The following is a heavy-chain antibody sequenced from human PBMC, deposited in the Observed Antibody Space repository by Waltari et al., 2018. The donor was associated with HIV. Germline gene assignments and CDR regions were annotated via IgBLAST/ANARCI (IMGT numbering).Heavy chain of an antibody. CDR1: GYTFTSYG. CDR3: ARDRDQLLQGDY. CDR2: ISAYNGNT. D-gene: IGHD2-2*01. Sequence: CKASGYTFTSYGISWVRQAPGQGLEWMGWISAYNGNTNYAQKLQGRVTMTTDTSTSTAYMELRSLRSDDTAVYYCARDRDQLLQGDYWGQGTLVTVSS. J-gene: IGHJ4*02. V-gene: IGHV1-18*01.